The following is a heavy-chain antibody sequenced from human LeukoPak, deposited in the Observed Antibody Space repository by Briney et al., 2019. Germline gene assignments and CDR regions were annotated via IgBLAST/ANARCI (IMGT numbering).Heavy chain of an antibody. D-gene: IGHD4-23*01. J-gene: IGHJ4*02. CDR1: GFTFSSYS. Sequence: GESLRLSCAASGFTFSSYSMNWVRQAPGKGLEWVSSISSSSSYIYYADSVKGRFTISRDNAKNSLYLQMNSLRAEDTAVYYCARDPEYGGNSPFDYWGQGTLVTVSS. CDR2: ISSSSSYI. V-gene: IGHV3-21*01. CDR3: ARDPEYGGNSPFDY.